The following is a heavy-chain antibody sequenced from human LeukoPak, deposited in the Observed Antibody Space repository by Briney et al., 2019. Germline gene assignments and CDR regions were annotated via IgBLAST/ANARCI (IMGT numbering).Heavy chain of an antibody. CDR1: GGSISSYY. CDR3: ARDQSIAAAGPGYYYGMDV. D-gene: IGHD6-13*01. CDR2: IYYSGST. Sequence: SETLSPTCTVSGGSISSYYWSWIRQPPGKGLEWIGYIYYSGSTNYNPSLKSRVTISVDTSKNQFSLKLSSVTAADTAVYYCARDQSIAAAGPGYYYGMDVWGQGTTVTVSS. J-gene: IGHJ6*02. V-gene: IGHV4-59*01.